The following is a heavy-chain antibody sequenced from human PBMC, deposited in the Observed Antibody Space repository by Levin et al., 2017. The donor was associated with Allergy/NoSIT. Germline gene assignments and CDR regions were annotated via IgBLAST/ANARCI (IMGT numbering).Heavy chain of an antibody. CDR2: ISKNSDTT. CDR3: VNDCYDFWRDPDY. V-gene: IGHV3-9*01. J-gene: IGHJ4*02. D-gene: IGHD3-3*01. Sequence: GGSLRLSCAASGFTFDDYAMHWVRQVPGKGLEWVSVISKNSDTTAYADPVKGRCTISRANAHNYQFLQMKHLGTEDTAFYYCVNDCYDFWRDPDYWGQGTLVTVFS. CDR1: GFTFDDYA.